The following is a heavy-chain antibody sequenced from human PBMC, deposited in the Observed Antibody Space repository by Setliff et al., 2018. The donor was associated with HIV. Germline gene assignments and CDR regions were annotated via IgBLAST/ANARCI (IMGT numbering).Heavy chain of an antibody. D-gene: IGHD3-16*01. CDR3: ARAVASKNIRGEYYFDY. CDR1: GGTLSSYA. V-gene: IGHV1-46*01. Sequence: ASVKVSCKASGGTLSSYAISWVRQAPGQGLEWMGMISPSGGTTTYAQKFQGRLTMTRDTSTSAVSMELSSLRSEDTAVYYCARAVASKNIRGEYYFDYWGQGTLVTVSS. CDR2: ISPSGGTT. J-gene: IGHJ4*02.